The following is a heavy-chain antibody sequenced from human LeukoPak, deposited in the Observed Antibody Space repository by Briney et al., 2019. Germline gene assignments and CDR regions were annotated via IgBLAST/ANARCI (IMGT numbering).Heavy chain of an antibody. CDR3: ARAGAGYYFDY. D-gene: IGHD6-19*01. CDR2: ISYDGSNK. J-gene: IGHJ4*02. V-gene: IGHV3-30-3*01. CDR1: GFTFSSYA. Sequence: GGSLRLSCAASGFTFSSYAMRWVRQAPGKGLEWVAVISYDGSNKYYADSVKGRFTISRDNSKNTLYLQMNSLRAEDTAVYYCARAGAGYYFDYWGQGTLVTVSS.